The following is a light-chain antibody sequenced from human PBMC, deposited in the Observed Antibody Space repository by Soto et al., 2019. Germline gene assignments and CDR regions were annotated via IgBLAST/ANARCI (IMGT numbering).Light chain of an antibody. V-gene: IGLV2-8*01. CDR2: EVI. CDR3: SSYTGGNPSYV. J-gene: IGLJ1*01. Sequence: QSVLTQPPSASGSPGQSVTISCTGTSSDVGGYNYVSWYQQHPGKAPKLMIYEVIKRPSGVPDRFSGSKSGNTASLTVSGLQAEDEADYYCSSYTGGNPSYVFGTGTKLTVL. CDR1: SSDVGGYNY.